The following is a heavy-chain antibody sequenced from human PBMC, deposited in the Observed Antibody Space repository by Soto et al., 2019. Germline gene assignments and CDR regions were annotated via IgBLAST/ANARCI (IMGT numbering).Heavy chain of an antibody. D-gene: IGHD6-19*01. CDR1: GGSISSSSYY. V-gene: IGHV4-39*01. J-gene: IGHJ5*02. Sequence: QLQLQESGPGLVKPSETLSLTCTVSGGSISSSSYYWGWIRQPPGKGLEWIGSIYYSGSTYYNPSLKSRVTISVDTSKNQFSLKLSSVTTADTAVYYVARHRSSGSPNWFDPWGQGTLVTVSS. CDR2: IYYSGST. CDR3: ARHRSSGSPNWFDP.